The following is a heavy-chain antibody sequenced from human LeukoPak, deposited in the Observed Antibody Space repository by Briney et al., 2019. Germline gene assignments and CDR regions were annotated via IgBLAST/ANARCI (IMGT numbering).Heavy chain of an antibody. V-gene: IGHV3-7*01. J-gene: IGHJ4*02. CDR2: IKQDGSEK. D-gene: IGHD2-2*01. Sequence: GGSLRLSCAASGFTFSSYWMSWVRQAPGKGLEWVANIKQDGSEKYFVDSVKGRFTISRDNAKNSLYVQMNSLSAEDMAVYYCAREVVVPAAILFYFDYWGQGTLVTVSS. CDR1: GFTFSSYW. CDR3: AREVVVPAAILFYFDY.